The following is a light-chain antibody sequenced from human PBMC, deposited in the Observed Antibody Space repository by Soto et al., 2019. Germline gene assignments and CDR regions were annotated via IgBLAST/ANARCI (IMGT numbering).Light chain of an antibody. CDR1: QTVTSGY. Sequence: EIVLTPSPGTLFLSPGERATLSCRASQTVTSGYLAWYQQKPGQAPRLLIYDVSTGATGIPDRFSGSGSGTDFTLTISRLEPEDFAVYFCQVYGSSSKTFGQGTKVDIK. J-gene: IGKJ1*01. V-gene: IGKV3-20*01. CDR3: QVYGSSSKT. CDR2: DVS.